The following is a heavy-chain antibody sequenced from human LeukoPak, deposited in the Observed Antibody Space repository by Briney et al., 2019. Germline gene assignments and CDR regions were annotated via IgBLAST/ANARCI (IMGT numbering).Heavy chain of an antibody. Sequence: GSLRLSCAASGFTFSTYVMGWVRQPPGEGLQWVSVISGSGITTYYARSVKGRFTISRDNSKNTLYLQMNNLRAEDTAIYYCAKTGLYSSSSRGYFDYWGQGTLVTVSS. CDR1: GFTFSTYV. J-gene: IGHJ4*02. V-gene: IGHV3-23*01. D-gene: IGHD6-6*01. CDR3: AKTGLYSSSSRGYFDY. CDR2: ISGSGITT.